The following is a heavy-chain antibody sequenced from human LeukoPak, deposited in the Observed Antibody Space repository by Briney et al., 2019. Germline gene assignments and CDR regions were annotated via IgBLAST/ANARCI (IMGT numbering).Heavy chain of an antibody. J-gene: IGHJ4*02. V-gene: IGHV3-23*01. CDR3: AKDGGGYSSSWYSLGPFDC. CDR2: ISGSGGST. CDR1: GFTFSSYA. D-gene: IGHD6-13*01. Sequence: GGSLRLSCAASGFTFSSYAMSWVRQAPGKGLEWVSAISGSGGSTYYADSVKGRFTISRDNSKNTLYLQMNSLRAEDTAVYYCAKDGGGYSSSWYSLGPFDCWGQGTLVTVSS.